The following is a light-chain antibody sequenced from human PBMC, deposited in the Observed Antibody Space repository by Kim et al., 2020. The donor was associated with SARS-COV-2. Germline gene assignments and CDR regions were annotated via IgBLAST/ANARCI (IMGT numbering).Light chain of an antibody. Sequence: GQSVTISGTGTSSDVGGHNSVSWFQQHPGKAPKLIIYEVNKRPSGVPDRFSGSKSANTASLTVSGLQAEDEADYYCCSYADSNTYVFGVGTKVTVL. V-gene: IGLV2-8*01. CDR1: SSDVGGHNS. J-gene: IGLJ1*01. CDR3: CSYADSNTYV. CDR2: EVN.